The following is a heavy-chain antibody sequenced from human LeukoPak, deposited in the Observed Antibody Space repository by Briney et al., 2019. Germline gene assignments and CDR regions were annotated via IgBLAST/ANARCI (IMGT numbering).Heavy chain of an antibody. CDR1: GGTFSSYA. V-gene: IGHV1-69*13. CDR2: IIPIFGTA. J-gene: IGHJ4*02. D-gene: IGHD3-22*01. Sequence: SVKVSCKASGGTFSSYAISWVRQAPGQGLEWMGGIIPIFGTANYAQKFQGRVTITADESTSTAYMELSSLRSEDTAVYYCARNVAGEGYYFDYWGQGTLVTVSS. CDR3: ARNVAGEGYYFDY.